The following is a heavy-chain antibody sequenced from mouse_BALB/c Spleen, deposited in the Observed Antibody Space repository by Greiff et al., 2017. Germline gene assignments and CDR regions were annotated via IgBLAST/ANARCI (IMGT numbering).Heavy chain of an antibody. CDR3: ARNSYYGNSYWYFDD. V-gene: IGHV2-2*02. J-gene: IGHJ1*01. CDR2: IWSGGST. D-gene: IGHD1-1*01. Sequence: VQLVESGPGLVQPSQSLSITCTASGFSLTSYGVHWVRQSPGKGLEWLGGIWSGGSTDYNAAFISRLSTSKDNSTCQVFFKMNRLQATDTTVYYCARNSYYGNSYWYFDDWGAGTTVTVSS. CDR1: GFSLTSYG.